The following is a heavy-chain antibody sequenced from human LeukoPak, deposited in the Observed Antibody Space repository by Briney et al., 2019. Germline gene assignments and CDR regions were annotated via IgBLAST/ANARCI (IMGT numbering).Heavy chain of an antibody. J-gene: IGHJ4*02. Sequence: GASVKVSCKASGYTFTSYGISWVRQAPGQGLEWMGWISAYNGNTNYAQKLQGRVTMTTDTSTSTAYMELRSLRSDDTAMYYCARDAGLYSGYDYFDYWGQGTLVTVSS. CDR2: ISAYNGNT. D-gene: IGHD5-12*01. CDR3: ARDAGLYSGYDYFDY. V-gene: IGHV1-18*01. CDR1: GYTFTSYG.